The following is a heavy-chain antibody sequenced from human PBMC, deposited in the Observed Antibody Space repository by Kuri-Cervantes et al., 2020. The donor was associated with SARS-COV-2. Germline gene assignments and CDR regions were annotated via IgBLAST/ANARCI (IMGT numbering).Heavy chain of an antibody. CDR1: GFTFNNYG. J-gene: IGHJ1*01. CDR2: ISYEGSNK. Sequence: GGSLRLSCAASGFTFNNYGMHWVRQAPGKGLEWVASISYEGSNKHYADSVKGRFTISRDNSKNTLYLQMNSLRAEDTAVYYCARSLAITTTTPGYFQHWGQGTLVTVSS. CDR3: ARSLAITTTTPGYFQH. D-gene: IGHD1-1*01. V-gene: IGHV3-30*03.